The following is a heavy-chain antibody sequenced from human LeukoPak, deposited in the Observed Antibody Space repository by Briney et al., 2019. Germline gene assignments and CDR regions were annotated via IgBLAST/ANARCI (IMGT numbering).Heavy chain of an antibody. CDR1: GFTFSSYW. Sequence: GGSLRLSCAASGFTFSSYWMHWVRQAPGKGLVWVSRINSDGSSTSYADSVKGRFTISRDNAKNTLYLQMNSLRAEDTAVYYCARDLPYYDYVWGSYRYTDYSDYWGQGTLVTVSS. CDR3: ARDLPYYDYVWGSYRYTDYSDY. V-gene: IGHV3-74*01. J-gene: IGHJ4*02. CDR2: INSDGSST. D-gene: IGHD3-16*02.